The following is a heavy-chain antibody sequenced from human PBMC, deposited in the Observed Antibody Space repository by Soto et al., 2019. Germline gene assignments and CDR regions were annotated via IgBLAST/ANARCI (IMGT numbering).Heavy chain of an antibody. CDR1: GFTFSSYA. D-gene: IGHD2-15*01. CDR2: LTGSGGST. Sequence: GGSLRLSCAASGFTFSSYAMSWVRQAPGKGLEWVSALTGSGGSTYYADSVKGRFTISRDNSKKTLYLQMNSLRAEDTAAYYCAKDKRINLGPLDYWGQGTLVTVSS. V-gene: IGHV3-23*01. CDR3: AKDKRINLGPLDY. J-gene: IGHJ4*02.